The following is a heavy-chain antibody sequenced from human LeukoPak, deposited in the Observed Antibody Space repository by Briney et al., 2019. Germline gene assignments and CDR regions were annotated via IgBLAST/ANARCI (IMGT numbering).Heavy chain of an antibody. V-gene: IGHV4/OR15-8*02. CDR1: GASVTTYNW. CDR2: VYHSGLT. J-gene: IGHJ4*02. Sequence: SETLSLTCVVSGASVTTYNWWTWVRQAPGKGLEWIGEVYHSGLTDYSPSLKSRVTMSIDKSKNIFSLNLTSVTAADTALYYCARGYCTGGNCYSFGYWGQGTLVIVSS. CDR3: ARGYCTGGNCYSFGY. D-gene: IGHD2-15*01.